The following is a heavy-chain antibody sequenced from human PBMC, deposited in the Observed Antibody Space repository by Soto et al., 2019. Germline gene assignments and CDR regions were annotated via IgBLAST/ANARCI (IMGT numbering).Heavy chain of an antibody. CDR1: GYSFTSYW. J-gene: IGHJ3*02. D-gene: IGHD3-16*01. CDR2: IDPSDSYT. CDR3: ARHGVMITSGGAFDI. Sequence: PGESLKISCKGSGYSFTSYWISWVRQMPGKGLEWMGRIDPSDSYTNYSPSFQGHVTISADKSISTAYLQWSSLKASDTAMYYCARHGVMITSGGAFDICDQGTMVTVSS. V-gene: IGHV5-10-1*01.